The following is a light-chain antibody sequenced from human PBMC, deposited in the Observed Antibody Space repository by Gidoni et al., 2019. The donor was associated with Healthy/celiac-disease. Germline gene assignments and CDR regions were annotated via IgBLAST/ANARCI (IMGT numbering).Light chain of an antibody. CDR1: KLGDKY. Sequence: SYELTQPPSVSVSPGQTASITCSGDKLGDKYACWYQQKPGQSPVLVIYQDSKRPSGIPERFSGSYSGNTATLTISGTQSMDEADYCGQAWDSSTFVVFGGGTKLTVL. CDR2: QDS. CDR3: QAWDSSTFVV. V-gene: IGLV3-1*01. J-gene: IGLJ2*01.